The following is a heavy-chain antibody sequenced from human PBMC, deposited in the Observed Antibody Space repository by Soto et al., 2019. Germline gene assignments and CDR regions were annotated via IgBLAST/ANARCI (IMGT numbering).Heavy chain of an antibody. J-gene: IGHJ4*02. V-gene: IGHV3-23*01. Sequence: PGGSLRLSCAASGFTFSSYAMSWVRQAPGKGLEWVSAISGSGGSTYYADSVKGRFTISRDNSKNTLYLQMNSLRAEDTAVYYCAKDRITMVRGAPARDLDSWGQGTLVTVSS. D-gene: IGHD3-10*01. CDR1: GFTFSSYA. CDR3: AKDRITMVRGAPARDLDS. CDR2: ISGSGGST.